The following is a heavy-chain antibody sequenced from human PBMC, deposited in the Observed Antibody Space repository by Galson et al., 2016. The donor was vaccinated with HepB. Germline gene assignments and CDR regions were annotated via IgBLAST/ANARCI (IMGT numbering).Heavy chain of an antibody. CDR2: IYPGDSDT. Sequence: QSGAEVKKPGESLRISCKGSGSSFTNYWIGWVRQMPGKGLEWMGIIYPGDSDTRYRPSFQGQVTLSVDKSISTASLQWSSLKASDTAIYFCARQTTASTPNYYHYPMDVWGQGTTVTVSS. CDR3: ARQTTASTPNYYHYPMDV. D-gene: IGHD4-17*01. J-gene: IGHJ6*02. CDR1: GSSFTNYW. V-gene: IGHV5-51*01.